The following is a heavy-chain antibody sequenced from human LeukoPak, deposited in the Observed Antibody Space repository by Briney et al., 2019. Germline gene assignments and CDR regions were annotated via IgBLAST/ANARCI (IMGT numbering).Heavy chain of an antibody. V-gene: IGHV3-23*01. CDR2: ISSSGGSE. J-gene: IGHJ4*02. D-gene: IGHD3-22*01. CDR1: GFTFSSYA. CDR3: AKRIHYYDTSGSTV. Sequence: GGSLRLSCAASGFTFSSYAMNWVSQAPGKGLEWVSLISSSGGSEHYADSVKGRFSISRDNSKNTVSLQMNSLRAEDTAVYYCAKRIHYYDTSGSTVWGQGTLVTVSS.